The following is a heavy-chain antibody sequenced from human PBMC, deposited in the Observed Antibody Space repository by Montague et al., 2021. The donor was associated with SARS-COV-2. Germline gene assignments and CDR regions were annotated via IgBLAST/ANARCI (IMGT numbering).Heavy chain of an antibody. J-gene: IGHJ4*02. V-gene: IGHV2-5*01. CDR1: GFSLISDGVG. CDR2: IFWNDDK. CDR3: AHGLPFSSLGDFDS. D-gene: IGHD7-27*01. Sequence: PALVKPTQTLTLTCTFSGFSLISDGVGVGWIRQPPGKALEWLVLIFWNDDKRYNSPLKNRLTVTKDTSKNQVVLTMTNMDPLDTGTYYCAHGLPFSSLGDFDSWGQGTLVTVAS.